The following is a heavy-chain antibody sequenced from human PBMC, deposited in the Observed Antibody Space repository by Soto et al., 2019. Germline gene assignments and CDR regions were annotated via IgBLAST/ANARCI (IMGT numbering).Heavy chain of an antibody. CDR1: GFTFSNFG. CDR2: IGSSSSDI. Sequence: EVQLVESGGGLVKPGGSLRLSCEASGFTFSNFGMHWVRQAPGKGLEWVSFIGSSSSDIYYADSLKGRFTISRDNAKNSLYLQMSSLRAEDTALYYCARDHYGSGSPPGYWGQGILVTVSS. D-gene: IGHD3-10*01. V-gene: IGHV3-21*01. CDR3: ARDHYGSGSPPGY. J-gene: IGHJ4*02.